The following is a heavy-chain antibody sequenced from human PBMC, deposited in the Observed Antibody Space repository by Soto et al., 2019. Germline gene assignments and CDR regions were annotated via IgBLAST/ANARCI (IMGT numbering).Heavy chain of an antibody. CDR3: AKEMGTIFFDS. CDR2: ISGNGGDYT. CDR1: GFTFSTYA. Sequence: GSLRLSCAASGFTFSTYAMSWVRQAPRKGLEWVSAISGNGGDYTYYADSVKGRFTISRDNSKNTLYLQMNSLRDEDTALYYCAKEMGTIFFDSWGQGTLVTVSS. J-gene: IGHJ4*02. V-gene: IGHV3-23*01.